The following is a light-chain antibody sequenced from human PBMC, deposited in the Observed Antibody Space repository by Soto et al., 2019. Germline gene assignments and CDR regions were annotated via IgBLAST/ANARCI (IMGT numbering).Light chain of an antibody. V-gene: IGLV4-60*03. CDR2: LEGSGSY. J-gene: IGLJ2*01. CDR1: SGHSSYI. CDR3: ETWDSNTRV. Sequence: QLVLTQSSSASASLGSSVKLTCTLSSGHSSYIIAWHQQQPGKAPRYLMKLEGSGSYNKGSGVPDRFSGSSSGADRYLTISNLQSADEADYYCETWDSNTRVFGGGTQLTVL.